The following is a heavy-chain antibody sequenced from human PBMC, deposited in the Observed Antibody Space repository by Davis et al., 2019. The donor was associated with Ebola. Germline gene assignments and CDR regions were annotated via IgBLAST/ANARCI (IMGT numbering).Heavy chain of an antibody. CDR2: INTNTGNP. CDR1: GYIFTTHA. J-gene: IGHJ4*02. V-gene: IGHV7-4-1*04. D-gene: IGHD5-24*01. CDR3: VRDAIDGYNWSH. Sequence: ASVKVSCKTSGYIFTTHAIHWVRQAPGQGLEWMGWINTNTGNPTYAQGFTGRFVFSLDTSVSMAYLQITSLRADDTAIYYCVRDAIDGYNWSHWGQGTLVTVSS.